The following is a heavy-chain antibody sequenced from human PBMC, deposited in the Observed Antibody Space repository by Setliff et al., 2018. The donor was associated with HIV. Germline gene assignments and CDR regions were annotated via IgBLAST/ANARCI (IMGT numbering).Heavy chain of an antibody. CDR1: GGTFSSYA. V-gene: IGHV1-3*01. D-gene: IGHD2-21*02. CDR2: VSPYNGDT. Sequence: ASVKVSCKPSGGTFSSYAISWVRQAPGQGLEWMGWVSPYNGDTKYAQKFQGRVTITRDTSASTAYMELSSLRSEDTAVYYCASIDCGGDCYSYYYYGMDVWGQGTTVTVSS. CDR3: ASIDCGGDCYSYYYYGMDV. J-gene: IGHJ6*02.